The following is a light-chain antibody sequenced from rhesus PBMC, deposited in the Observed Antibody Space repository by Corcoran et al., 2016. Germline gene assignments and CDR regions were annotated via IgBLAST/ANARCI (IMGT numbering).Light chain of an antibody. CDR3: QSYDSSLSDV. CDR2: YDR. Sequence: VLTQPPSVSVSPGQTARITCGGANVGRDFVHWFQQKSSQAPVMVIRYDRERPSGIPERFSGSQSGTSASLTITGLQSEDEADYYCQSYDSSLSDVFGSGTKLTVL. J-gene: IGLJ6*01. CDR1: NVGRDF. V-gene: IGLV3-36*02.